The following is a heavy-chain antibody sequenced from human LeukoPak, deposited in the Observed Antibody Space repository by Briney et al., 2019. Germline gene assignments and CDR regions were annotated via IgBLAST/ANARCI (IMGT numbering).Heavy chain of an antibody. CDR3: ARLVGAATDPFDY. V-gene: IGHV4-39*01. Sequence: SEALSLTCTVSGGSISSRTYYWGWVRQPPGKGLEWSGSIYFSGTTYYNPSLKSGVSVSVDTSKNQFSLKLSSVTAADTAVYYCARLVGAATDPFDYWGQGTLVTVSS. J-gene: IGHJ4*02. CDR2: IYFSGTT. CDR1: GGSISSRTYY. D-gene: IGHD2-15*01.